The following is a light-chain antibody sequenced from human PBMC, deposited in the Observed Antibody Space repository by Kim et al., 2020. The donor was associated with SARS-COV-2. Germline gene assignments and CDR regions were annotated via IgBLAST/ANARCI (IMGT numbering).Light chain of an antibody. CDR1: GSDVGDYSH. CDR3: SSYTSTNTLV. J-gene: IGLJ2*01. V-gene: IGLV2-14*03. CDR2: DVT. Sequence: RSITRSCPGSGSDVGDYSHVSWHQHSPGKAPKIMIYDVTTRPSGVSNRFSGSKSGNTASLTISGLQAEDEADYYCSSYTSTNTLVFGGGTQLTVL.